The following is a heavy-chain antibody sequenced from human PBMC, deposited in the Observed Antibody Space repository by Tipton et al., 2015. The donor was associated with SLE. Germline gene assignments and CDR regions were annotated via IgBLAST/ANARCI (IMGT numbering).Heavy chain of an antibody. V-gene: IGHV1-46*01. J-gene: IGHJ6*03. Sequence: QLVQSGPEVKKPGASVKVSCKASGDTFTSYYMHWVRQAPGQGLEWIAIIDPSGTSTRYAQNFQGRVTMTRDTSTSTVYMEMSSLRSEDTAVYYCATSLYFDSSGYYHDSYYYYMDVWGKGTTVTVSS. D-gene: IGHD3-22*01. CDR3: ATSLYFDSSGYYHDSYYYYMDV. CDR1: GDTFTSYY. CDR2: IDPSGTST.